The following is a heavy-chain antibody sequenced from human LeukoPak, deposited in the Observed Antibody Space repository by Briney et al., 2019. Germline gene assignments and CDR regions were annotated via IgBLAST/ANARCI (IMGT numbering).Heavy chain of an antibody. CDR2: INPDSGGT. CDR3: ARTFYDTLDSDAFDF. V-gene: IGHV1-2*02. J-gene: IGHJ3*01. CDR1: GYTFTGYY. D-gene: IGHD2/OR15-2a*01. Sequence: ASVKVSCKASGYTFTGYYMHWVRQAPGQGLEWMGWINPDSGGTNNAQKFQGRVTMTRDTSISTAYMELNRLRSDDTAVYYCARTFYDTLDSDAFDFWGQGTMVIVSS.